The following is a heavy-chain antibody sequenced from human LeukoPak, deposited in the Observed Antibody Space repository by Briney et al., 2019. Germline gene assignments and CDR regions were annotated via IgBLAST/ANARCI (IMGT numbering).Heavy chain of an antibody. CDR3: AGGLYDYRGPAYYYGMDV. Sequence: PSETLSLTCAVYGGSFSSYYWSWIRQPPGKGLEWIGEINHSGSTNYNPSLKSRVTISADTSKNQFSLKLSSVTAADTAVYYCAGGLYDYRGPAYYYGMDVWGQGTTVTVSS. J-gene: IGHJ6*02. V-gene: IGHV4-34*01. CDR1: GGSFSSYY. CDR2: INHSGST. D-gene: IGHD3-3*01.